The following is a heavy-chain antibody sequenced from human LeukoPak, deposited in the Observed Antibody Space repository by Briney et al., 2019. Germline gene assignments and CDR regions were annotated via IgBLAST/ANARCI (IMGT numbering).Heavy chain of an antibody. Sequence: SETLSLTCTVSGGSISSYYWSWIRQPAGNRLEWIGRIYTSGSTNYNPSLKSRVTISVDTSKNQFSLKLSSVTAADTAIYYCAQYIRDSGTYNFDYWGQGTLVTVSS. CDR1: GGSISSYY. CDR2: IYTSGST. CDR3: AQYIRDSGTYNFDY. V-gene: IGHV4-4*07. J-gene: IGHJ4*02. D-gene: IGHD1-1*01.